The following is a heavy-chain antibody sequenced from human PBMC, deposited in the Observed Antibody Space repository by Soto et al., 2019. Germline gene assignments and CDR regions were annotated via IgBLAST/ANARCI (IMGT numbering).Heavy chain of an antibody. D-gene: IGHD4-17*01. V-gene: IGHV4-59*12. J-gene: IGHJ4*02. Sequence: SETLSLTCTVSGGSISSYYWSWIRQPPGKGLEWIGYIYYTGGTNYNPSLKSRVTISVGTSKNQFSLKLSSVTAADTAVYYCARAMTTVTTIDYWGQGTLVTVSS. CDR2: IYYTGGT. CDR1: GGSISSYY. CDR3: ARAMTTVTTIDY.